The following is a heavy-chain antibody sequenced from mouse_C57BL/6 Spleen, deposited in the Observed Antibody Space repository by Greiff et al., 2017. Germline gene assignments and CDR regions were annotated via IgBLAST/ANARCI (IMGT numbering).Heavy chain of an antibody. CDR3: ARHEDPGYELAY. J-gene: IGHJ3*01. Sequence: VKLMESGAELVKPGASVKLSCKASGYTFTEYTIHWVKQRSGQGLEWIGWFYPGSGSIKYNEKFKDKATLTADKSSSTVYMELSRLTSEDSAVYFCARHEDPGYELAYWGQGTLVTVSA. D-gene: IGHD2-2*01. CDR1: GYTFTEYT. CDR2: FYPGSGSI. V-gene: IGHV1-62-2*01.